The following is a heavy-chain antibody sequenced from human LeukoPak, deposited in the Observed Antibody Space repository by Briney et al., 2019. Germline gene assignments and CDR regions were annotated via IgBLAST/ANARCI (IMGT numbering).Heavy chain of an antibody. CDR2: ISASGGST. CDR3: AKDVTRYFDWLFRVAYFGAFDI. D-gene: IGHD3-9*01. V-gene: IGHV3-23*01. Sequence: GSLRLSCAASGFTFSSYAMSWVRQAPGKGLEWVSAISASGGSTYYADSVKGRFTISRDNSKNTLYLQMNSLRAEDTAVYYCAKDVTRYFDWLFRVAYFGAFDIWGQGTMVTVSS. CDR1: GFTFSSYA. J-gene: IGHJ3*02.